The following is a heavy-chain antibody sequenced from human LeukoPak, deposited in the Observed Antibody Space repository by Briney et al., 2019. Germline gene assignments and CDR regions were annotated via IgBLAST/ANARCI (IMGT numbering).Heavy chain of an antibody. V-gene: IGHV1-8*01. CDR3: ARELHYDSSGSPGY. CDR1: GYTFTSYD. J-gene: IGHJ4*02. Sequence: ASVKVSCKASGYTFTSYDINWVRQATGQGLEWMGGMNPNSGNTGYAQKFQGRVTLTRNTSISTAYMELSSLRSEDTAVYYCARELHYDSSGSPGYWGQGTLVTVSS. CDR2: MNPNSGNT. D-gene: IGHD3-22*01.